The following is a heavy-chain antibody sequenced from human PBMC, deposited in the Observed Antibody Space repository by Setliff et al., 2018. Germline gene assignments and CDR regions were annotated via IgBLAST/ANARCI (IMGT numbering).Heavy chain of an antibody. Sequence: ASVKVSCKASGYTFTSYDINWVRQATGQGLEWMGWISAYNGNTNYAQKFQGRVTITADESTSTAYMELSSLRSEDTAVYYCARDSRGLVPAAIEGSYYYYGMDVWGQGTTVTVSS. D-gene: IGHD2-2*02. CDR1: GYTFTSYD. CDR3: ARDSRGLVPAAIEGSYYYYGMDV. V-gene: IGHV1-18*01. J-gene: IGHJ6*02. CDR2: ISAYNGNT.